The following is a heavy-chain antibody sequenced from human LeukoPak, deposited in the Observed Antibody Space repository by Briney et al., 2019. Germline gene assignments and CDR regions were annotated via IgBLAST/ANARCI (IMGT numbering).Heavy chain of an antibody. CDR3: ARVSAVAGFIDY. CDR2: IWYDGSNQ. D-gene: IGHD6-19*01. CDR1: GFTFRNHG. J-gene: IGHJ4*02. Sequence: GMSLRLSCAASGFTFRNHGMHWVRQAPGKGLEWVAVIWYDGSNQYYADSVKGRFTISRDNSKNTLYLQMNSLRAEDTAVYYCARVSAVAGFIDYWGQGTLVTVSS. V-gene: IGHV3-33*01.